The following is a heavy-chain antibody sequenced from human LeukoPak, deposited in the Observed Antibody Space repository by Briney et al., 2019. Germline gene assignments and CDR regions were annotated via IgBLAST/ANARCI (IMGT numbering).Heavy chain of an antibody. Sequence: SETLSLTCTVSGGSISTYFWSWIRQPPGKGLEWIGHIYYSGSTTYNPSLKSRVAISVDAYKNQFSLKLSSVTAADTAVYYCARHKTGGTYPLDYWGQGTLVTVSS. CDR2: IYYSGST. CDR1: GGSISTYF. J-gene: IGHJ4*02. CDR3: ARHKTGGTYPLDY. D-gene: IGHD1-26*01. V-gene: IGHV4-59*08.